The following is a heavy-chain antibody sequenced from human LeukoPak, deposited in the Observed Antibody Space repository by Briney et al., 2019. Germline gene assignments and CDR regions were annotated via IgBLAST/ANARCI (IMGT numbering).Heavy chain of an antibody. J-gene: IGHJ4*02. Sequence: SQTLSLTCGVSGTSVSVKSASWNWIRQSPSSGLEWLGRTYYRSKWFTDYAVSVRGRVTINADTANNQFSLQLSAMTPEDTALYYCTRDSGSYYGHFDSWGQGTLVTVSS. CDR1: GTSVSVKSAS. CDR2: TYYRSKWFT. D-gene: IGHD1-26*01. V-gene: IGHV6-1*01. CDR3: TRDSGSYYGHFDS.